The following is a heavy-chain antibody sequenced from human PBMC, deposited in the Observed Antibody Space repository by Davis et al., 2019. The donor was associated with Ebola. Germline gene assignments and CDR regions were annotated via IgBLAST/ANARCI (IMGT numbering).Heavy chain of an antibody. J-gene: IGHJ3*02. Sequence: GESLKISCGASGFTFSSSKVHWVRQAPGKGLEWVAFIRNDGGSKYYGDSVKGRFTISRDNSKNTLYLQMNSLRAEDTAVYYCAKDASYGFDIWGQGTMVTVSS. CDR2: IRNDGGSK. V-gene: IGHV3-30*02. CDR3: AKDASYGFDI. CDR1: GFTFSSSK.